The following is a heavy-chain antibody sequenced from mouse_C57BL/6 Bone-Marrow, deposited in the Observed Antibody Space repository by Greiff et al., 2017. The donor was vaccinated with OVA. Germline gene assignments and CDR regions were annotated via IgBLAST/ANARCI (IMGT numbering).Heavy chain of an antibody. CDR2: ISNGGGST. Sequence: EVQLVESGGGLVQPGGSLKLSCAASGFTFSDYYMYWVRQTPEKRLEWVAYISNGGGSTYYPDTVKGRFTISRDNAKNTLYMQMSRLKSEDTTMYYCARHGEHDYIDYWGQGTTLTVSS. CDR3: ARHGEHDYIDY. V-gene: IGHV5-12*01. J-gene: IGHJ2*01. CDR1: GFTFSDYY.